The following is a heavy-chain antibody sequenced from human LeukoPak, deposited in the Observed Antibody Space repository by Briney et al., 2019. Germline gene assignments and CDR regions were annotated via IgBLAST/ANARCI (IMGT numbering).Heavy chain of an antibody. CDR2: MNPNTGNA. D-gene: IGHD3-9*01. Sequence: ASVKVSCKASGYTFTSYDINWVRQATGQGLEWMGWMNPNTGNAGYAQKFQGRVTMTRNTSISTAYMELSSLRSEDTAVYYCARAPPIRYFDWLERYYYMDVWGKGTTVTISS. V-gene: IGHV1-8*01. CDR1: GYTFTSYD. J-gene: IGHJ6*03. CDR3: ARAPPIRYFDWLERYYYMDV.